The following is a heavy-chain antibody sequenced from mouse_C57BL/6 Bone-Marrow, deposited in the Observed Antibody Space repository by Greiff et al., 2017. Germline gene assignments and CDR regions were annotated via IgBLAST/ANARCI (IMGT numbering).Heavy chain of an antibody. CDR2: IDPANGNT. D-gene: IGHD1-2*01. CDR3: ARSITAASKYFDY. CDR1: GFNIKNTY. Sequence: EVKLMESVAELVRPGASVKLSCTASGFNIKNTYMHWVKQRPEQGLEWIGRIDPANGNTKYAPKFQGKATITADTSSNTAYLQLSRLTAEDTAIYYCARSITAASKYFDYWGQGTTLTVSS. J-gene: IGHJ2*01. V-gene: IGHV14-3*01.